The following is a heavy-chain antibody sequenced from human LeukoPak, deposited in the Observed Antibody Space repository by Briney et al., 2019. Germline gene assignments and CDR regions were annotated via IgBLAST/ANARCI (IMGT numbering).Heavy chain of an antibody. CDR3: ARDHSAGCRDY. CDR2: ISSSSSYI. CDR1: GFTFSSYS. J-gene: IGHJ4*02. V-gene: IGHV3-21*01. D-gene: IGHD2-8*01. Sequence: AGGSLRLSCAASGFTFSSYSMNWVRQAPGKGLEWVSSISSSSSYIYYAGSVKGRFTISRDNAKNSLYLQMNSLRAEDTAVYYCARDHSAGCRDYWGQGTLVTVSS.